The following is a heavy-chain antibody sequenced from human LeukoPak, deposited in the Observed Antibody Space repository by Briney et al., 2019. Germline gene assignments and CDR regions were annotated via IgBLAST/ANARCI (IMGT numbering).Heavy chain of an antibody. Sequence: AAVKVSCKASGYTFTTYGISWVRQAPGQGLEWMGWISAYNGNTNYAQKLQGRVTMTTDTSTSTAYMNLRSLRSDDTTVYYCARGPLWFGEFYFDYWGQGTLVTVSS. V-gene: IGHV1-18*01. CDR3: ARGPLWFGEFYFDY. CDR2: ISAYNGNT. CDR1: GYTFTTYG. J-gene: IGHJ4*02. D-gene: IGHD3-10*01.